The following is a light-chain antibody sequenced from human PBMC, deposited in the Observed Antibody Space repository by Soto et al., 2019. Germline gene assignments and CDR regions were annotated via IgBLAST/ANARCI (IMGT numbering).Light chain of an antibody. J-gene: IGKJ4*01. Sequence: EIVLTQSPGTLSLSPGERATLSCRASQSVSSYLAWYQQKPGQAPRLLIYDASNRATGIPARFSGSGSGTDFTLTISSLEPEDFAVYYCQQRSNWPKITFGGGTKVDI. CDR3: QQRSNWPKIT. V-gene: IGKV3-11*01. CDR1: QSVSSY. CDR2: DAS.